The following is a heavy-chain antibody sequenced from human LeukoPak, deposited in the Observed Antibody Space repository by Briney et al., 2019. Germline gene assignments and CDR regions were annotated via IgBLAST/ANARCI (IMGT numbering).Heavy chain of an antibody. CDR2: ISSSSSYI. CDR3: ARGRSSSSIPYYYYMGV. D-gene: IGHD6-6*01. Sequence: GGSLRLSCAASGFTFSSYSMNWVRQAPGKGLEWVSSISSSSSYIYYADSVKGRFTISRDNAKNSLYLQMNSLRAEDTAVYYCARGRSSSSIPYYYYMGVWGKGTTVTVSS. V-gene: IGHV3-21*01. CDR1: GFTFSSYS. J-gene: IGHJ6*03.